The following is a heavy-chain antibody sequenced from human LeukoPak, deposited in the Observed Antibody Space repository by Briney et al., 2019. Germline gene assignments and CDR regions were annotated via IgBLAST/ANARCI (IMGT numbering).Heavy chain of an antibody. CDR1: GYTLTELS. CDR3: ATLGRYSSSWLDAFDI. V-gene: IGHV1-24*01. Sequence: GATVKVSCKVSGYTLTELSMHWVRQAPGEGLEWMGGFDPEDGETIYAQKFQGRVTMTEDTSTDTAYMELSSLRSEDTAVYYCATLGRYSSSWLDAFDIWGQGTMVTVSS. CDR2: FDPEDGET. J-gene: IGHJ3*02. D-gene: IGHD6-13*01.